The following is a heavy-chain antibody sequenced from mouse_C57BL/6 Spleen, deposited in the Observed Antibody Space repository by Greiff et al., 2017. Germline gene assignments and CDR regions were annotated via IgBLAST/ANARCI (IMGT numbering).Heavy chain of an antibody. J-gene: IGHJ4*01. CDR2: IDPSDSYT. Sequence: QVQLRQPGAELVKPGASVKLSCKASGYTFTSYWMQWVKQRPGQGLEWIGEIDPSDSYTNYNQKFKGKATLTVDTSSSTAYMQLSSLTSEDSAVYYCARNYGSSYAMDYWGQGTSVTVSP. CDR1: GYTFTSYW. D-gene: IGHD1-1*01. V-gene: IGHV1-50*01. CDR3: ARNYGSSYAMDY.